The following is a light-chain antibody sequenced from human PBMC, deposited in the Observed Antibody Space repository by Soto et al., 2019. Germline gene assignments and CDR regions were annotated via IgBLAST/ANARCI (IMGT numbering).Light chain of an antibody. V-gene: IGKV1-5*01. J-gene: IGKJ1*01. Sequence: DIQMTQSPSTLSSSVGDRVTITCRASQSISRQLAWYQQKPGKAPKVLIYDDSTLESGAPSRFSGSGSETEFTLTISSLQPDDFATYYCQHYSSVWAFGLGTKVDIK. CDR2: DDS. CDR3: QHYSSVWA. CDR1: QSISRQ.